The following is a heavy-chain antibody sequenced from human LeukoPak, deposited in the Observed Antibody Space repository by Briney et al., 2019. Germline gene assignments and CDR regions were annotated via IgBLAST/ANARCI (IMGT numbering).Heavy chain of an antibody. CDR3: TRVVPATGFDY. D-gene: IGHD2-2*01. CDR1: GFTFSSYW. CDR2: IRSKAYGGTT. V-gene: IGHV3-49*04. Sequence: GGSLRLSCAASGFTFSSYWMSWVRQAPGKGLEWVGFIRSKAYGGTTEYAASVKGRFTISRDDSKSIAYLQMNSLKTEDTAVYYCTRVVPATGFDYWGQGTLVTVSS. J-gene: IGHJ4*02.